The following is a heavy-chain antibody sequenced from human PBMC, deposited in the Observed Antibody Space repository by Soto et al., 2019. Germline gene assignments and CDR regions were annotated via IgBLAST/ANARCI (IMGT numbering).Heavy chain of an antibody. V-gene: IGHV3-23*01. CDR2: ISGSGGST. Sequence: EVQLLESGGGSVQPGGSLRLSCAASGFTFSSYAMSWVRQAPGKGLEWVSAISGSGGSTYYADCVKGRFTISRDNSKNTLYLQMNSLRAEDTAVYYCAKDEEQWLPPAGYYWGQGTLVTVSS. CDR1: GFTFSSYA. CDR3: AKDEEQWLPPAGYY. D-gene: IGHD6-19*01. J-gene: IGHJ4*02.